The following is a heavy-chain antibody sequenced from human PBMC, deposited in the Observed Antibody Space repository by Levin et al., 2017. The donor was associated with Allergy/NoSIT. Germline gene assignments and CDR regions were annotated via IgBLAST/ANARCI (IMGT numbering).Heavy chain of an antibody. CDR3: TTSHSMAGQNFDY. J-gene: IGHJ4*02. CDR2: IKHDGSKT. Sequence: PGGSLRLSCAGSGLILSNYWMSWVRQAPGKGLEWVANIKHDGSKTYYVDSVKGRFTISRDNVKNSLSLQMNSLRGEDTAMYYCTTSHSMAGQNFDYWGQGTLVTVSS. D-gene: IGHD6-19*01. V-gene: IGHV3-7*01. CDR1: GLILSNYW.